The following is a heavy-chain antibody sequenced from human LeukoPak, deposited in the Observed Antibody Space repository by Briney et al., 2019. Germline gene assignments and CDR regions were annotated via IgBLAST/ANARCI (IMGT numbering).Heavy chain of an antibody. Sequence: SETLSLTCTVSGGSISSYYWSWIRQPPGKGLEWIGYIYYSGSTNYNPSLKSRVTISVDTSKNQFSLKLSSVTAADTAVYYCARGAPAGYLDYWGQGTLVTVSS. CDR2: IYYSGST. J-gene: IGHJ4*02. CDR3: ARGAPAGYLDY. CDR1: GGSISSYY. D-gene: IGHD6-13*01. V-gene: IGHV4-59*01.